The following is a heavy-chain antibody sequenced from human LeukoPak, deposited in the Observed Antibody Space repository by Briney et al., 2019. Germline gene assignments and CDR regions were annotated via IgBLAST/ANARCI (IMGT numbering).Heavy chain of an antibody. J-gene: IGHJ4*02. CDR1: GLTFSNSW. CDR2: IKTKTDGETT. CDR3: STGIGTNDW. Sequence: PGRSLRLSCAVSGLTFSNSWMTWVRQAPGKGLEWLDRIKTKTDGETTDYAAPVRGRFTITRDDSKSTLHLQMDSLKTEDTALYYCSTGIGTNDWWGQGTLVSVSS. D-gene: IGHD2-8*01. V-gene: IGHV3-15*01.